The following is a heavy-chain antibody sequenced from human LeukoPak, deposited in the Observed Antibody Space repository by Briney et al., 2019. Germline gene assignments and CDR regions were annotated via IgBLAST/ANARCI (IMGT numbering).Heavy chain of an antibody. D-gene: IGHD6-13*01. CDR2: ISYDGSNK. Sequence: PGGSLRPSCAASGFTFSSYGMHWVRQAPGKGLEWVAVISYDGSNKYYADSVKGRFTISRDNSKNTLYLQMNSLRAEDTAVYYCAKDLAAAGMDVWGQGTTVTVSS. CDR3: AKDLAAAGMDV. CDR1: GFTFSSYG. V-gene: IGHV3-30*18. J-gene: IGHJ6*02.